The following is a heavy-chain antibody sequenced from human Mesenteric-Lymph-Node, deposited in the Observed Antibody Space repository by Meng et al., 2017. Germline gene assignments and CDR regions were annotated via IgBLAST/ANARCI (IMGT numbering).Heavy chain of an antibody. CDR2: IYHSGST. CDR1: GGSISSINW. CDR3: ASFDHIPRRNYFDY. Sequence: QLQLQESGPGLVKPSESLSPTCAVSGGSISSINWWTWVRQPPGKGLEWIGEIYHSGSTNYNPSLKSRVSISVDTSKNQFSLNLNSMTAADTAVYYCASFDHIPRRNYFDYWGQGTLVTVSS. V-gene: IGHV4-4*02. D-gene: IGHD2-21*01. J-gene: IGHJ4*02.